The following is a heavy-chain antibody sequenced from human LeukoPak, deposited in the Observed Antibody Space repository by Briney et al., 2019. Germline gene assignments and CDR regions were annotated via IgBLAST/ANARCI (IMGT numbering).Heavy chain of an antibody. V-gene: IGHV5-51*01. CDR3: VRTSSTWYGDY. Sequence: GESLKISCKGSGYTFASYLIGWVRQMPGKGLEWMGIIYPGDSETRYSPSFQGQVTISADKSISTAYPQWSSLKASDTAMYYCVRTSSTWYGDYWGQGTLVTVSS. D-gene: IGHD6-13*01. J-gene: IGHJ4*02. CDR2: IYPGDSET. CDR1: GYTFASYL.